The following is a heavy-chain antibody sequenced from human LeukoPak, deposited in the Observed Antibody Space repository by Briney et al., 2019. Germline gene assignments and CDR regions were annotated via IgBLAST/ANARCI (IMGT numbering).Heavy chain of an antibody. D-gene: IGHD2-15*01. J-gene: IGHJ3*01. V-gene: IGHV3-9*01. Sequence: GRSLRLSCAASGFTIDDYAMHWVRQVPGKGLEWVSGISWNSSNITYADSVQGRFSISRDNAKNSLYLQMNSLRAEDTALYYCAKDIGDIADNNAFDVWGQGTMVTVSS. CDR2: ISWNSSNI. CDR1: GFTIDDYA. CDR3: AKDIGDIADNNAFDV.